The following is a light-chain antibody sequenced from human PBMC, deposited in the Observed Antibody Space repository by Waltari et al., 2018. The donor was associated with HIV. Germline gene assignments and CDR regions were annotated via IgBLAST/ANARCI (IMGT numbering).Light chain of an antibody. CDR2: KAS. CDR1: QDVNNW. CDR3: QQYNSDFYT. Sequence: DTQMTQPPPTLPPSAGDRDHITCRASQDVNNWMAWYQQKSGKAPKLLIHKASLLDYGVPSRFSGSASGTRFTLIIDSLQPDDFATYYCQQYNSDFYTFGQGTKL. J-gene: IGKJ5*01. V-gene: IGKV1-5*03.